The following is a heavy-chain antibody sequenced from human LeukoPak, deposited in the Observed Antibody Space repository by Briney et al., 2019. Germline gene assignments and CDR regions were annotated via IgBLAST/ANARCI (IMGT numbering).Heavy chain of an antibody. V-gene: IGHV4-59*12. CDR1: GGSISSYY. J-gene: IGHJ4*02. Sequence: SGTLSLTRTVSGGSISSYYWSWIRQPPGKGLEWIGYIYYSGSTNYNPSLKSRVTISVDTSKNQFSLKLSSVTAADTAVYYCARALRYSSGWYYWGQGTLVTVSS. CDR2: IYYSGST. D-gene: IGHD6-19*01. CDR3: ARALRYSSGWYY.